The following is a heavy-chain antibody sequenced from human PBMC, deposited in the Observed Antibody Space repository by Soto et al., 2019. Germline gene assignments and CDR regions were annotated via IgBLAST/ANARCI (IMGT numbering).Heavy chain of an antibody. CDR2: INAGNGNT. J-gene: IGHJ4*02. V-gene: IGHV1-3*01. CDR3: ARGSGYYYWDDY. D-gene: IGHD3-22*01. CDR1: GYTFSIYG. Sequence: ASVKVSCKASGYTFSIYGISWVRQAPGQRLEWMGWINAGNGNTKYSQKFQGRVTITRDTSASTAYMELSSLRSEDTAVYYCARGSGYYYWDDYWGQGTLVTVSS.